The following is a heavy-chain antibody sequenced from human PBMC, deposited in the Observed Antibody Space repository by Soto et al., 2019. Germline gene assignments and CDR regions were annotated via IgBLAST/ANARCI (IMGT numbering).Heavy chain of an antibody. V-gene: IGHV3-21*02. Sequence: EVQLVESGGGLVKPGGSLRLACAASGFPFSDYSWNWVRQTPGKGLEWVSSISPSSDSSYYADSVKGRFTISRDNAKKSLFLQMNSLRDEDTAVSYCARPRGPRGYDLLDYWGQGTLVIVSS. CDR3: ARPRGPRGYDLLDY. D-gene: IGHD5-12*01. J-gene: IGHJ4*02. CDR2: ISPSSDSS. CDR1: GFPFSDYS.